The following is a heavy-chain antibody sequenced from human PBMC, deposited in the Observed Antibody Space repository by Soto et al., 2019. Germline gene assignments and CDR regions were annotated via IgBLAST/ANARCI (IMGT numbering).Heavy chain of an antibody. CDR2: IYPGDSDT. V-gene: IGHV5-51*03. CDR3: ASPDDSSGYYVAGEFTTDDAFDI. CDR1: GYSFTSYW. J-gene: IGHJ3*02. Sequence: EVQLVQSGAEVKKPGESLKISCKGSGYSFTSYWIGWVRQMPGKGLEWMGIIYPGDSDTRYSPSFQGQVTISADKSISTAYLQWSSLKASDTAMYYCASPDDSSGYYVAGEFTTDDAFDIWGQGTMVTVSS. D-gene: IGHD3-22*01.